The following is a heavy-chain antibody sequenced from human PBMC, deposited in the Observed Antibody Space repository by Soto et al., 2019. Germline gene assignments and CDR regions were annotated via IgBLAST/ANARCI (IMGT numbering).Heavy chain of an antibody. CDR1: GGAFGSYA. J-gene: IGHJ4*02. Sequence: QVQLVQSGAEVKQPGSSVKVSCKASGGAFGSYAINWVRQAPGQGLEWMGGIIPMFDTTNYAQRFQGRVTVTADESTSTVYLELTRLKSEDTAMYYCTRHRGYSSGYWGQDFWGQGTLVTVSS. CDR2: IIPMFDTT. D-gene: IGHD5-12*01. CDR3: TRHRGYSSGYWGQDF. V-gene: IGHV1-69*01.